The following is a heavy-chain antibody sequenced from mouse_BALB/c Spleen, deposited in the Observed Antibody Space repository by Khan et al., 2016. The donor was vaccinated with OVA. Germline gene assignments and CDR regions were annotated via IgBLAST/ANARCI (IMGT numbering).Heavy chain of an antibody. V-gene: IGHV2-2*02. J-gene: IGHJ4*01. D-gene: IGHD2-1*01. CDR2: IWSGGST. CDR3: ARTYFSYGNYGDYYTMDY. Sequence: VELVESGPGLVQPSQSLSITCTVSGFSLTSYGVPWVRQSPGKGLEWLGVIWSGGSTDSNSAFISRLTISKDNSKSQVFFKMNSLQANDTAIYYCARTYFSYGNYGDYYTMDYWGQGTSVTVAS. CDR1: GFSLTSYG.